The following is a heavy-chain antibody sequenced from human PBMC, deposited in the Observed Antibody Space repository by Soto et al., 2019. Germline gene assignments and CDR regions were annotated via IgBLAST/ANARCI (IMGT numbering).Heavy chain of an antibody. CDR3: ARLRKVVITDFDY. J-gene: IGHJ4*02. Sequence: QLQLQESGPGLVKPSETLSLTCTVSGGSISSSSYYWGWIRQPPGKGLEWIGSIYYSGSTYYNPSLKSRVTISVDTSKNQFSLKLSSVTAADTAVYYCARLRKVVITDFDYWGQGTLVTVSS. D-gene: IGHD3-22*01. CDR2: IYYSGST. V-gene: IGHV4-39*01. CDR1: GGSISSSSYY.